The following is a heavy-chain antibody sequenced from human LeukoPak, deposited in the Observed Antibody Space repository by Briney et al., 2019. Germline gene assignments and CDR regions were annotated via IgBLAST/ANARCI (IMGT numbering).Heavy chain of an antibody. D-gene: IGHD1-26*01. CDR3: AGGSYGGNF. CDR1: GFTFSSYA. Sequence: GGSLRLSCAASGFTFSSYAMHWVRQAPGKGLEWVAVISYDGSNKYYADSVKGRFTISRDNSKNALYLQMNSLRAEDTAVYYCAGGSYGGNFWGQGTLVTVSS. CDR2: ISYDGSNK. J-gene: IGHJ4*02. V-gene: IGHV3-30*04.